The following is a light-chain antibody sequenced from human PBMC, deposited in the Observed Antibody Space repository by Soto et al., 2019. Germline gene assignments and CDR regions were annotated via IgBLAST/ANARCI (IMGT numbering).Light chain of an antibody. CDR3: QQYNKWPIT. CDR2: GAS. J-gene: IGKJ5*01. Sequence: EIVLTQSPATLSVSPGERAILSCRASQSVGNNLAWYHQKPGQAPRLLIYGASTRATAIPARVSGSGSGTEFTITIISLVSEDFAVYYCQQYNKWPITFRQGTRLEIK. V-gene: IGKV3-15*01. CDR1: QSVGNN.